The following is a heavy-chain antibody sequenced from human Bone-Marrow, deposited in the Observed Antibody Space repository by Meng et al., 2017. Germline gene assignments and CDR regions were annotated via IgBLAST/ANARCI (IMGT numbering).Heavy chain of an antibody. J-gene: IGHJ6*02. CDR1: GYSFTSYW. D-gene: IGHD5-18*01. Sequence: SLRLSCKGSGYSFTSYWIGWVRQMPGKGLEWMGIIYPGDSDTRYSPSFQGQVTISADKSISTAYLQWSSLKASDTAMYYCARHGKGGTAMVTPYNYYYGMDVWGQGTTVTVSS. V-gene: IGHV5-51*01. CDR3: ARHGKGGTAMVTPYNYYYGMDV. CDR2: IYPGDSDT.